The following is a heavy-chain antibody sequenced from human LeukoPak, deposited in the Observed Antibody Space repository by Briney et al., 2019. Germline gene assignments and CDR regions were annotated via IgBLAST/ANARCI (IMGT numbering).Heavy chain of an antibody. J-gene: IGHJ4*02. CDR3: AKEDYFGSGSYLGY. V-gene: IGHV3-30-3*01. CDR1: GFTFGDFA. Sequence: GRSLRLSCAASGFTFGDFAMHWVRQAPGKGLEWVAIIPHDGDKQYYADSVRGRFTISRDNSKNILYLQMNSLRPEDTAVYYCAKEDYFGSGSYLGYWGQGTLVTVFS. D-gene: IGHD3-10*01. CDR2: IPHDGDKQ.